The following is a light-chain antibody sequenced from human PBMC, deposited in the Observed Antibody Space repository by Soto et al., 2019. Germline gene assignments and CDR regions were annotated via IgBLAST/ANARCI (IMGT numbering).Light chain of an antibody. J-gene: IGLJ2*01. CDR3: QTWGTGIVV. V-gene: IGLV4-69*01. CDR2: LNSDGSH. CDR1: SGHNNYA. Sequence: QPVLTQSPSASASLGASVKLTCTLNSGHNNYAIAWHQQQPEKGPRYLMKLNSDGSHSKGDGIPDRFSGSSSGTERYLTISSLQSEDEADYYCQTWGTGIVVFGGGTKLTVL.